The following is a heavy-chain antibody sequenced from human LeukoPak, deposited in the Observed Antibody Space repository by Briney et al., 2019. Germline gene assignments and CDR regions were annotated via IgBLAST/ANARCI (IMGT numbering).Heavy chain of an antibody. CDR1: GGTFSSYA. D-gene: IGHD2-15*01. CDR3: ARPLSGYCSGGSCYNDAFDI. Sequence: GASVKVSCKASGGTFSSYAISWVRQAPGQGLEWMGGIIPIFGTASYAQKFQGRVTMTRDMSTSTVYMELSSLRSEDTAVYYCARPLSGYCSGGSCYNDAFDIWGQGTMVTVSS. CDR2: IIPIFGTA. J-gene: IGHJ3*02. V-gene: IGHV1-69*05.